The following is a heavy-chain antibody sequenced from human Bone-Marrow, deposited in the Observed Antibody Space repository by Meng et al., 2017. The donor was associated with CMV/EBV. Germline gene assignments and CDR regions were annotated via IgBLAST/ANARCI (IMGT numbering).Heavy chain of an antibody. J-gene: IGHJ4*02. CDR2: IKSKTDGGTT. Sequence: GGSLRLSCGASGFIFSDYYINWIRQAPGKGLEWVGRIKSKTDGGTTDYAAPVKCRFTISRDDSKHTLYLQMNSLKTEDTAVYYCTTNYDFWSEDSRDFDYWGQGTLVTVSS. V-gene: IGHV3-15*01. CDR1: GFIFSDYY. D-gene: IGHD3-3*01. CDR3: TTNYDFWSEDSRDFDY.